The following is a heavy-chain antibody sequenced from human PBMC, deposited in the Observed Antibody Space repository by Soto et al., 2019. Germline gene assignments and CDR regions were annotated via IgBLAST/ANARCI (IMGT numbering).Heavy chain of an antibody. CDR2: IKQDGSAK. J-gene: IGHJ4*02. D-gene: IGHD2-15*01. CDR1: GFTFWCDW. Sequence: PWGSLRLSCVASGFTFWCDWMSWVRQAPGKGLEWVANIKQDGSAKQYLDSVRGRFTISRDNSKNSVYLQMNSLRAEDTALYYCARDFYGGFSYGPGDNWGQGTLVTVSS. CDR3: ARDFYGGFSYGPGDN. V-gene: IGHV3-7*01.